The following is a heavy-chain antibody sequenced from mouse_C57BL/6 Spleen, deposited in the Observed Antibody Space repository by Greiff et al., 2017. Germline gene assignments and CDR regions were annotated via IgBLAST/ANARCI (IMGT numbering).Heavy chain of an antibody. J-gene: IGHJ3*01. CDR3: AELGRVGFAY. CDR1: GYTFTGYW. Sequence: VQLQQSGAELMKPGASVKLSCKATGYTFTGYWIEWVKQRPGHGLEWIGEIFPGSGGTNYNEKFKSKATFTADTSSSTAYMQLSSLTTEDSAIYYCAELGRVGFAYWGQGTLVTVSA. CDR2: IFPGSGGT. D-gene: IGHD4-1*01. V-gene: IGHV1-9*01.